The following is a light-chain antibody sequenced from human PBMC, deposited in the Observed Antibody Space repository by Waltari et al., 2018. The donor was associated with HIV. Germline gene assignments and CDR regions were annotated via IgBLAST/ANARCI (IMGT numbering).Light chain of an antibody. J-gene: IGLJ3*02. CDR2: DNN. CDR3: QSYDDRLSGSEV. Sequence: QSVLKQPPSVSGAPGQRVTISCPGTSSHIGAGYDVPWSQHRPGSAPKLLIYDNNNRPSGVPDRFSGSKSGSSASLAITGLQTEDEADYYCQSYDDRLSGSEVFGGGTRVTVL. CDR1: SSHIGAGYD. V-gene: IGLV1-40*01.